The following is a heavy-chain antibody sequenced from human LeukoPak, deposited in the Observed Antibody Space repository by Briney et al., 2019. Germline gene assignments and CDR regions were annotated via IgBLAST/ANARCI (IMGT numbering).Heavy chain of an antibody. Sequence: GGSLRLSCAASGFTFSSYSMIWVRQAPGKGLEWVSFISSSSSTIYYADSVKGRFTISRDNAKNSLYLQMNSLRAEDTAVYYCARDRGGSYSAIDYWGQGTLVTVSS. J-gene: IGHJ4*02. CDR1: GFTFSSYS. D-gene: IGHD1-26*01. CDR3: ARDRGGSYSAIDY. CDR2: ISSSSSTI. V-gene: IGHV3-48*04.